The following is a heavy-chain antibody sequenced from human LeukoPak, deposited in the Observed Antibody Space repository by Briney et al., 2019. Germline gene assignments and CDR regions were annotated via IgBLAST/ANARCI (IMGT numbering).Heavy chain of an antibody. V-gene: IGHV3-30*18. CDR2: ISYDGSNK. CDR3: AKDRRFRSNYYYYMDV. D-gene: IGHD2-21*01. Sequence: GGSLRPSCAASGFTFSSYGMHWVRQAPGKGLEWVAVISYDGSNKYYADSVKGRFTISRDNSKNTLYLQMNSLRAEDTAVYYCAKDRRFRSNYYYYMDVWGKGTTVTVSS. J-gene: IGHJ6*03. CDR1: GFTFSSYG.